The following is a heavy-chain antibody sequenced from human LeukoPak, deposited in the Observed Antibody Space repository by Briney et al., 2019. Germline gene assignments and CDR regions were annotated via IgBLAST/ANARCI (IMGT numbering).Heavy chain of an antibody. CDR2: IKQDGSDT. CDR3: ARGQTWIQLYL. CDR1: GFPFSTYW. V-gene: IGHV3-7*04. Sequence: GGSLRLSCAASGFPFSTYWMTWVRQAPGKGLEWVANIKQDGSDTYYVDSVEGRFTISRDNAKNSLYLQMNSLRAEDTAVYYCARGQTWIQLYLWGQGTLVTVSS. J-gene: IGHJ4*02. D-gene: IGHD5-18*01.